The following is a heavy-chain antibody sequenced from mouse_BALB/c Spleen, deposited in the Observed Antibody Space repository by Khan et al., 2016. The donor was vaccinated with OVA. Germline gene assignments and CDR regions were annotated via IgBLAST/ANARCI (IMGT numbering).Heavy chain of an antibody. CDR2: IWAYGYI. V-gene: IGHV2-3*01. CDR1: GFSFSCIG. Sequence: ESGPGLVAPSQSLSNTLTVSGFSFSCIGVSWVRPPPGKGLGWVGVIWAYGYIKYNSVLKTRLSISKDNSESQVCIKLNSLPTEDSAAYYGAKLSGCYFDYWGQGTTLTVSS. CDR3: AKLSGCYFDY. J-gene: IGHJ2*01.